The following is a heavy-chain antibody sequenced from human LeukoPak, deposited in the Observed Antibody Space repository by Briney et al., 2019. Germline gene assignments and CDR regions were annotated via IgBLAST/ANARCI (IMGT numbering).Heavy chain of an antibody. J-gene: IGHJ5*02. D-gene: IGHD6-19*01. Sequence: GGSLRLSCEASGIAFSSHAMTWVRQAPGKGLEWVSGITGSGGSTYHAESVKGRFTISRDNSKNTLYLQMNSLRAEDTAVYYCARDSGIAVAGFDPWGQGTLVTVSS. CDR3: ARDSGIAVAGFDP. CDR1: GIAFSSHA. CDR2: ITGSGGST. V-gene: IGHV3-23*01.